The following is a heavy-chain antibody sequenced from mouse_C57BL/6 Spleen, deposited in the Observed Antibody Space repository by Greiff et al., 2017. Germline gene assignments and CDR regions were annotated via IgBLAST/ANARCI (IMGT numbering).Heavy chain of an antibody. CDR1: GYTFTSYW. CDR2: IHPNSGST. D-gene: IGHD1-1*01. J-gene: IGHJ3*01. CDR3: ARTNDYYGSRYWFAY. V-gene: IGHV1-64*01. Sequence: QVPLQQPGAELVQPGDSVKLSCKASGYTFTSYWMHWVKQRPGQGLGWIGMIHPNSGSTNYNENFKSKATLTVYKSSSTAYMQLSSLTSEDAAVYNGARTNDYYGSRYWFAYWGQGTLVTVSA.